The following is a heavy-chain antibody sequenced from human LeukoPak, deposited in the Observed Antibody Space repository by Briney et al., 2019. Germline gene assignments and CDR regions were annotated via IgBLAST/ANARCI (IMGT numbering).Heavy chain of an antibody. D-gene: IGHD4-17*01. CDR3: TRMTTGHDY. V-gene: IGHV4-34*01. CDR2: INHSGYT. Sequence: SETLSLTCAVSGVSFGDYYWSWVRQTPGKGLEWIGEINHSGYTNDIPSLKSRVTLSIGTSRKQFSLNLRAVTVADAGIYYCTRMTTGHDYWGQGTLVTVSS. CDR1: GVSFGDYY. J-gene: IGHJ4*02.